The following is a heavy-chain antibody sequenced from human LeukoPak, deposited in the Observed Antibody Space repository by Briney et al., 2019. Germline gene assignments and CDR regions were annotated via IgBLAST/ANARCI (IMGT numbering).Heavy chain of an antibody. CDR1: GGSFSGYY. CDR2: IYHSGST. J-gene: IGHJ3*02. D-gene: IGHD3-3*01. V-gene: IGHV4-34*01. Sequence: SETLSLTCAVYGGSFSGYYWSWIRQPPGKGLEWIGSIYHSGSTYYNPSLKSRVTISVDTSKNQFSLKLSSVTAADTAVYYCARATESFGVVIGWWEAFDIWGQGTMVTVSS. CDR3: ARATESFGVVIGWWEAFDI.